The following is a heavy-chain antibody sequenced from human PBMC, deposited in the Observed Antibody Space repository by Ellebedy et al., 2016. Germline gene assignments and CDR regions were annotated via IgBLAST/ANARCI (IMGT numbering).Heavy chain of an antibody. CDR3: ASLDTATRPGVSY. Sequence: GGSLRLXCAASGFTFSSYAMHWVRQAPGKGLEWVAVISYDGSNKYYADSVKGRFTISRDNSKNTLYLQMNSLRVEDTAVYYCASLDTATRPGVSYWGQGTRVTVSS. CDR2: ISYDGSNK. V-gene: IGHV3-30*04. D-gene: IGHD3-16*01. J-gene: IGHJ4*02. CDR1: GFTFSSYA.